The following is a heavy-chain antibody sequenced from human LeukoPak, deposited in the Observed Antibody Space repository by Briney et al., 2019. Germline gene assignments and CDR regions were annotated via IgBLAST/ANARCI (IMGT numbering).Heavy chain of an antibody. CDR3: AREMNPYYYYYGMDV. Sequence: APVKVSCKASGYTFTSYDINWVRQATGQGLEWMGWMNPNSGNTGYAQKFQGRVTMTRNTSITTAYMELSSLTSEDTAVYYCAREMNPYYYYYGMDVWGQGTTVTVSS. D-gene: IGHD1-14*01. V-gene: IGHV1-8*01. J-gene: IGHJ6*02. CDR2: MNPNSGNT. CDR1: GYTFTSYD.